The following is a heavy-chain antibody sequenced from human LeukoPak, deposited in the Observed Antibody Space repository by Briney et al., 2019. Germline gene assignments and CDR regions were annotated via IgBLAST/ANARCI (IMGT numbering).Heavy chain of an antibody. CDR3: ARVEATNGRHYYYYSMDV. J-gene: IGHJ6*03. CDR1: GFSLNDYF. V-gene: IGHV3-11*04. CDR2: IGLSDAIE. D-gene: IGHD2-15*01. Sequence: GGSLRLSCAASGFSLNDYFMSWIRQAPGKGLEWVADIGLSDAIESYGDSVKGRFTISRDNGNKSLYLQMNSLRAEDTAVYFCARVEATNGRHYYYYSMDVWGKGTTVTVSS.